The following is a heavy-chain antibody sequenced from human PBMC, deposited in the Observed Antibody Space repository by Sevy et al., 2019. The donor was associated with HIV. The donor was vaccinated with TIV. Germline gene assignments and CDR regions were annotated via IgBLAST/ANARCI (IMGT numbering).Heavy chain of an antibody. V-gene: IGHV3-30*03. CDR1: GFTFSSYW. CDR2: ISYDGSNK. J-gene: IGHJ4*02. Sequence: GGSLRLSCAASGFTFSSYWMSWVRQAPGKGLEWVAVISYDGSNKHYAASVKGRFTISRDNSRNTLFLQMNSLRLDDTAVYYCARDPTFSSDTRGYYPFDSWGQGTLVTVSS. CDR3: ARDPTFSSDTRGYYPFDS. D-gene: IGHD3-22*01.